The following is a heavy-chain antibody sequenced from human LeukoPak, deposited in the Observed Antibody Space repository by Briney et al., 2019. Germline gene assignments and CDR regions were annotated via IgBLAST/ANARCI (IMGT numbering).Heavy chain of an antibody. CDR2: INHSGST. J-gene: IGHJ6*02. V-gene: IGHV4-34*01. Sequence: SETLSLTCAVYGGSFSGYYWSWIRQPPGKGLEWIGEINHSGSTNYNPSLKSRVTISVDTSKNQFSLKLSSVTAADTAVYYCARGGVGVLWFGAYYYGMDVWGQGTTVTVSS. CDR1: GGSFSGYY. CDR3: ARGGVGVLWFGAYYYGMDV. D-gene: IGHD3-10*01.